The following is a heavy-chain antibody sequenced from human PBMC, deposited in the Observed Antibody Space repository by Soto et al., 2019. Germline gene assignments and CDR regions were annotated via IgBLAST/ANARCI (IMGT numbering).Heavy chain of an antibody. D-gene: IGHD6-13*01. Sequence: GESLKISCKGSGYSFTSYWIRQAPGSGLEWVSYISSSSGTISYANSVKGRFTISRDNAQNSLYLQMTSLRAEDTAVYYCARGTYRSKTDFDYWGQGTLVTVSS. J-gene: IGHJ4*02. CDR3: ARGTYRSKTDFDY. V-gene: IGHV3-11*01. CDR2: ISSSSGTI. CDR1: GYSFTSY.